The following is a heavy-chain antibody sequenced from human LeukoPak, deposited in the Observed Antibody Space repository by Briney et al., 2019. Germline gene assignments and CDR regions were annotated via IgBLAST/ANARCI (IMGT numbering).Heavy chain of an antibody. Sequence: PGRSLRLSCAASGFTFSSYGMHWVRQAPGKGLEWVAVIWYDGSNKYYADSVKGRFTISRDNSKNTLYLQMNSLRAEDTAVYYCARRGISGSYFPPPLDYWGQGTLVTVSS. V-gene: IGHV3-33*01. CDR2: IWYDGSNK. J-gene: IGHJ4*02. D-gene: IGHD1-26*01. CDR1: GFTFSSYG. CDR3: ARRGISGSYFPPPLDY.